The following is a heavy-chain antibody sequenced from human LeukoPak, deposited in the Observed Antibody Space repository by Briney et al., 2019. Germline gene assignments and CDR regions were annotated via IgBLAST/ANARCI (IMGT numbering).Heavy chain of an antibody. V-gene: IGHV3-11*04. D-gene: IGHD4-23*01. CDR3: AKDDGNDPYLGSDY. CDR1: GFTFSDYY. CDR2: ISSSGSTI. J-gene: IGHJ4*02. Sequence: KSGGSLRLSCAASGFTFSDYYMSWIRQAPGKGLEWVSYISSSGSTIYYADSVKGRFTISRDNAKNSLYLQMNSLRGEDTAMYYCAKDDGNDPYLGSDYWGQGTLVTVSS.